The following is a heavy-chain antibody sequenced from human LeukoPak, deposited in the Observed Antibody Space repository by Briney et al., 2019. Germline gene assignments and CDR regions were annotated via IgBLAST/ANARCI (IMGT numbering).Heavy chain of an antibody. CDR3: ARSTPSDFYFDC. V-gene: IGHV3-48*03. D-gene: IGHD2-2*01. CDR1: GFTFSNSE. Sequence: PGGSLRLSCAASGFTFSNSEMNWVRRPSGKGLEWVSYISGSNTIYYADSVKGRFTISRDNAKNSLYLQMNNLRAEDTAVYYCARSTPSDFYFDCWGQGTLVTVSS. CDR2: ISGSNTI. J-gene: IGHJ4*02.